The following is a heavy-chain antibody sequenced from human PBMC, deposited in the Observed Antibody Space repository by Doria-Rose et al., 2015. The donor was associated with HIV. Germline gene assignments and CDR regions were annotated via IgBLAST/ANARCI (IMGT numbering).Heavy chain of an antibody. CDR2: ISWNSAKI. J-gene: IGHJ4*02. D-gene: IGHD6-13*01. CDR3: VKDMKYSSTLYYFHY. V-gene: IGHV3-9*01. CDR1: GFIFDDYA. Sequence: VESGGGPVQPGRSLRLSCVASGFIFDDYAMHWVRQAPGKGLEWLSGISWNSAKIDYADSVKGRFTISRDNAKNSLYLQMNSLRVEDSALYYCVKDMKYSSTLYYFHYWGQGTLVTVSS.